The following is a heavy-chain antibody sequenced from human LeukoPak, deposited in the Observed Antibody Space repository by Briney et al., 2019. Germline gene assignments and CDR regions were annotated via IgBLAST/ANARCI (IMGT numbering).Heavy chain of an antibody. D-gene: IGHD5-18*01. CDR1: GFTFSSYG. J-gene: IGHJ5*02. CDR3: AKGRIQLWSHDWFDP. CDR2: ISYDGSNK. Sequence: GGSLRLSCAASGFTFSSYGMHWVRQAPGKGLEWVAVISYDGSNKYYADSVKGRFTISRDNSKNTLYLQMNSLRAEDTAVYYCAKGRIQLWSHDWFDPWGQGTLVTVSS. V-gene: IGHV3-30*18.